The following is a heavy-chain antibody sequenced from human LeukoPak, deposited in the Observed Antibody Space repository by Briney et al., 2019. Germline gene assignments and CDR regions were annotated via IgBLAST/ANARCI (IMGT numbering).Heavy chain of an antibody. J-gene: IGHJ3*02. D-gene: IGHD3-3*01. CDR3: AKALTIFGVVYSDDAFDI. CDR2: IRFDGSDK. CDR1: GFTFSSYG. V-gene: IGHV3-30*02. Sequence: GGSLRLSCAASGFTFSSYGMHWVRQAPGKGLEWVAFIRFDGSDKYHADSVKGRFTTSRDKSKSTLYLQMNSLRAEDTAVYYCAKALTIFGVVYSDDAFDIWGQGTMVTVSS.